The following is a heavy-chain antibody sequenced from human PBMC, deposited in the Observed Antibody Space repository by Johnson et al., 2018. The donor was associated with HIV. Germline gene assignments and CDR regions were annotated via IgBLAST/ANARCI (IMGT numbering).Heavy chain of an antibody. CDR2: ARFDEVSK. V-gene: IGHV3-33*06. J-gene: IGHJ3*02. D-gene: IGHD6-13*01. CDR1: GFTFSTYD. CDR3: AKDFGSSSWHAFDM. Sequence: QMLLVESGGGVVQPGTSLRLSCAASGFTFSTYDMHWVRQAPGKGLEWEAVARFDEVSKYYIDSVKGRFTISRDNSKNTLYLQMNNLRAEDTSVYYCAKDFGSSSWHAFDMWGQGTLVTVSS.